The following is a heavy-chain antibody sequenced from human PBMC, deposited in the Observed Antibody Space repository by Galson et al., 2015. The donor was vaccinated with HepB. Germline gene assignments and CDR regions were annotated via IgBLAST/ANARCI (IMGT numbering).Heavy chain of an antibody. V-gene: IGHV4-59*11. CDR1: GGFISSHY. Sequence: SATLSLTCTVSGGFISSHYWSWIRLPPGKGLEWIGFIYYSGSTNYKFSLKSRVTISVDTSKNQFSLKLSSVTAADTAVYCCARVRTRGITEANTFREIDSWGQGTLVTVSS. D-gene: IGHD6-13*01. J-gene: IGHJ4*02. CDR3: ARVRTRGITEANTFREIDS. CDR2: IYYSGST.